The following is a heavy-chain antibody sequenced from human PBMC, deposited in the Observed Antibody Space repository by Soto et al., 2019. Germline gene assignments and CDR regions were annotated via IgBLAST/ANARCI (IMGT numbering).Heavy chain of an antibody. D-gene: IGHD3-3*01. Sequence: SGPTLVNPTQTLTLTCTFSGFSLSTSGVGVGWIRQPPGKALEWLALIYWDDDKRYSPSLKSRLTITKDTSKNQVVLTMTNMDPVDTATYYCAHLTFYFWSGYYTYYFDYWGQGTLVTVSS. V-gene: IGHV2-5*02. CDR3: AHLTFYFWSGYYTYYFDY. CDR1: GFSLSTSGVG. CDR2: IYWDDDK. J-gene: IGHJ4*02.